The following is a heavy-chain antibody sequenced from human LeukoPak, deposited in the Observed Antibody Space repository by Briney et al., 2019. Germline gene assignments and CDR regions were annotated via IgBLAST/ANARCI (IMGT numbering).Heavy chain of an antibody. CDR2: ISDHTGNT. J-gene: IGHJ4*02. CDR1: GYTFTRYG. D-gene: IGHD6-13*01. CDR3: AREASGAPGTREFDY. Sequence: ASVKVSCKASGYTFTRYGISWVRQAPGQGLEWIGWISDHTGNTKYAQKVQGRVTVTTDTSTSTAYMELRSLRSDDTAVYYCAREASGAPGTREFDYWGQGTLVTVSS. V-gene: IGHV1-18*01.